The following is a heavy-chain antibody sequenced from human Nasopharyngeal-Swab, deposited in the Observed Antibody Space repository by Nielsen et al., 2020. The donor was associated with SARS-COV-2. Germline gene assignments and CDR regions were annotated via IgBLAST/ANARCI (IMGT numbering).Heavy chain of an antibody. CDR3: ARHPTTAFDY. CDR1: GGSISSSSYY. Sequence: SETLSLTCNVSGGSISSSSYYWGWIRQPPGKGLEWIGSIYYSGSTYYNPSLKSRVTISVDTSKNQFSLKLSSVTAADTAVYYCARHPTTAFDYWGQGTLVTVSS. D-gene: IGHD4-11*01. CDR2: IYYSGST. J-gene: IGHJ4*02. V-gene: IGHV4-39*01.